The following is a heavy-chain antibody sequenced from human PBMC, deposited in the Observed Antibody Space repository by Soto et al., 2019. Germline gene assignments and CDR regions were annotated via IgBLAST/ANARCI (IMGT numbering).Heavy chain of an antibody. Sequence: QVQLVESGGGVVQPGRSLRLSCAASGFTFSSYAMHWVRQAPGKGLEWVAVISYDGSNKYYADSVKGRFTISRDNSKNTLYLQMNSLRAEDTAVYYCASGRGVIVGIDYWGQGTLVTVSS. J-gene: IGHJ4*02. CDR1: GFTFSSYA. CDR2: ISYDGSNK. V-gene: IGHV3-30-3*01. D-gene: IGHD3-10*01. CDR3: ASGRGVIVGIDY.